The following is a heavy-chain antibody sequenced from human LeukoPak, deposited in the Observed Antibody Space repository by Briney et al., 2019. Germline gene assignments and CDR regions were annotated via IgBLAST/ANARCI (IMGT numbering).Heavy chain of an antibody. CDR2: INPYNGNT. V-gene: IGHV1-18*01. CDR3: ARGTGSSGPPSGYYYYYGMDV. J-gene: IGHJ6*02. Sequence: GAPGQGFFQASGCPLTSHGISLGRPAPGQGPEWMGWINPYNGNTNYAQKNQGRVTMTTDTSTSTAYMELRSLRSDDTAVYYCARGTGSSGPPSGYYYYYGMDVWGQGTTVTVSS. CDR1: GCPLTSHG. D-gene: IGHD6-19*01.